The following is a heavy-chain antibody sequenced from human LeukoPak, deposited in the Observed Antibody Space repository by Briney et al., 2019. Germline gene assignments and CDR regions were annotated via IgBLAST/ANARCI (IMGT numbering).Heavy chain of an antibody. CDR3: ATGVSGSYYSWFDP. D-gene: IGHD1-26*01. CDR2: IHHSGST. V-gene: IGHV4-38-2*02. Sequence: SETLSLTCTVSVYSISSGYYWGWIRQPPGKGLEWIGSIHHSGSTYYKSSLKSRVTISVDTSKNQFSLKLMSVTAADTAVYYCATGVSGSYYSWFDPWGQGTLVTVSS. J-gene: IGHJ5*02. CDR1: VYSISSGYY.